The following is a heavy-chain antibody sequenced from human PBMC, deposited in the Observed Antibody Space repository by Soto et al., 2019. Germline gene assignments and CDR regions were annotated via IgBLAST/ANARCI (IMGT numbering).Heavy chain of an antibody. CDR2: IYYRGNT. CDR3: ARHKDTSSRYLLPDY. D-gene: IGHD6-13*01. V-gene: IGHV4-39*01. CDR1: GGSITSSSHY. Sequence: SETLSLTCTVSGGSITSSSHYWGWIRQPPGKGLEWIGSIYYRGNTYYNPSLKSRVTISVDTSKEQFSLKVTSVTATDTAVYYCARHKDTSSRYLLPDYLGQGALVTVSS. J-gene: IGHJ4*02.